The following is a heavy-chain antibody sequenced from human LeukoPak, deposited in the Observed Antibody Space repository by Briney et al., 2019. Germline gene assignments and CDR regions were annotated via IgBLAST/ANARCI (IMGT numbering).Heavy chain of an antibody. D-gene: IGHD3-10*01. Sequence: GASVKVSCKASGGTFSSYAISWVRQAPGQGLEWMGGIIPIFGTANYAQNFQGRVTITADESTSTAYMELSSLRSEDTAVYYCARGGSGSSSLSYPGTLYYWGQGTLATVSS. J-gene: IGHJ4*02. CDR1: GGTFSSYA. V-gene: IGHV1-69*13. CDR2: IIPIFGTA. CDR3: ARGGSGSSSLSYPGTLYY.